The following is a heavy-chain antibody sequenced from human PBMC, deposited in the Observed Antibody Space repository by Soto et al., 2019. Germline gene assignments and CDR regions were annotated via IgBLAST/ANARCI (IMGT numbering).Heavy chain of an antibody. CDR3: AKTGYCSGGSCYEYDY. CDR1: GFTFSSYA. CDR2: ISGSGGST. D-gene: IGHD2-15*01. V-gene: IGHV3-23*01. J-gene: IGHJ4*02. Sequence: EVQLLESGGGLVQPGGSLRLSCAASGFTFSSYAMSWVRQAPGKGLDWVSAISGSGGSTYYADSVKGRFTISRDNSKNTLYLQMNSLSAEDTAVYYCAKTGYCSGGSCYEYDYWGQGTLVTVSS.